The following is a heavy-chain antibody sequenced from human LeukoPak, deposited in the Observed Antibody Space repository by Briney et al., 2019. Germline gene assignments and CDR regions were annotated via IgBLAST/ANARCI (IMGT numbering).Heavy chain of an antibody. CDR3: AKVDYDFWSGYPGGPDY. CDR1: GFTFSSYA. CDR2: ISGSGGST. V-gene: IGHV3-23*01. J-gene: IGHJ4*02. D-gene: IGHD3-3*01. Sequence: GGSLRLSCAASGFTFSSYAMSWVRQAPGKGLEWVSAISGSGGSTYYADSVKGRLTISRDNSKNTLHLQMNSLRAEDTAVYYCAKVDYDFWSGYPGGPDYWGQGTLITVSS.